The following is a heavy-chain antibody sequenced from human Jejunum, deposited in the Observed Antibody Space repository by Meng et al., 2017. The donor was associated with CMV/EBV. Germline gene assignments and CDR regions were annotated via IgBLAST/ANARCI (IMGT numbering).Heavy chain of an antibody. CDR1: DHD. V-gene: IGHV4-30-4*01. CDR3: ARVGTYYDFSIAQRGYFSDY. Sequence: DHDWTWIRQPPGKGLEWIGYIYYTGTTNYNPSLKSRLTISVDTSKNQFSLKLSSVTAADTALYYCARVGTYYDFSIAQRGYFSDYWGQGMLVTVSS. D-gene: IGHD3-3*01. CDR2: IYYTGTT. J-gene: IGHJ4*02.